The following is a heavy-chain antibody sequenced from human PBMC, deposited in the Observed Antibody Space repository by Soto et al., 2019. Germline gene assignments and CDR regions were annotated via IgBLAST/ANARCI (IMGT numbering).Heavy chain of an antibody. Sequence: GGSLRLSCAASGFTFSSYAMHWVRQAPGKGLKWVAVISYDGSNKYYADSVKGRFTISRDNSKNTLYLQMNSLRAEDTAVYYCARDKVRYYYYYGMDVWGQGTTVTVSS. V-gene: IGHV3-30-3*01. CDR2: ISYDGSNK. J-gene: IGHJ6*02. CDR1: GFTFSSYA. CDR3: ARDKVRYYYYYGMDV.